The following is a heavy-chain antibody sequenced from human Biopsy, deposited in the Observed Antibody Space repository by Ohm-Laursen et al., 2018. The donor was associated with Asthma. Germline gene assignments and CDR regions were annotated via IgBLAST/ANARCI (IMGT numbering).Heavy chain of an antibody. CDR1: GGSITSSSYY. Sequence: SDTLSLTCAVSGGSITSSSYYWGWIRQPPGKGMEWIGSMYHSGSPNYHPSLKSQATISVDTSKNQLYLKISSVTAADTAVYFCVRHQYSSSWSTFDYWGQGALVTVSS. CDR3: VRHQYSSSWSTFDY. V-gene: IGHV4-39*01. J-gene: IGHJ4*02. D-gene: IGHD3-22*01. CDR2: MYHSGSP.